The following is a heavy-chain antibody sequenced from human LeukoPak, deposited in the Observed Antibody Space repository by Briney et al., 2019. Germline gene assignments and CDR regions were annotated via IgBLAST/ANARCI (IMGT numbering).Heavy chain of an antibody. CDR3: ARSYVLNFFNP. CDR1: GFTFSTFH. Sequence: GGSLRLSCATSGFTFSTFHMHWVRQAPGGGPEWVAFIKNDGGNEYYGDSVKGRFTISRDNSKSTVYLQMNSLTAEDTAVYYCARSYVLNFFNPWGQGTLVTVSS. V-gene: IGHV3-30*02. D-gene: IGHD3-10*02. J-gene: IGHJ5*02. CDR2: IKNDGGNE.